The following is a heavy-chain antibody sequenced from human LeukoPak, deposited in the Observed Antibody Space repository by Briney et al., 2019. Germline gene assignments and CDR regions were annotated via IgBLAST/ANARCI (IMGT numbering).Heavy chain of an antibody. CDR3: ARSTLPGRSGRTEFFQH. D-gene: IGHD6-19*01. J-gene: IGHJ1*01. CDR2: VSDSGNTI. V-gene: IGHV3-11*01. CDR1: GFTFSNYY. Sequence: GGSMTLSSPASGFTFSNYYTTWIRQAHGKGLRWISFVSDSGNTIYYADYVEGRFTISRDNAKNSLYLQMHSLTAEDTAMYYCARSTLPGRSGRTEFFQHWGQSTLVTVSS.